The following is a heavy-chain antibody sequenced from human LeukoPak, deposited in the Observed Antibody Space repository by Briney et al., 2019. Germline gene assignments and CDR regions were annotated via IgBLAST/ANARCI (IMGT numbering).Heavy chain of an antibody. CDR3: AKYYGSGSYGCYYGVDV. D-gene: IGHD3-10*01. Sequence: GGSLRLSCAASGFTFSSYAMSWVRQAPGKGLEWVSAISGSGGSTYYADSVKGRFTISRDNSKNTLYLQMNSLRAEDTAVYYCAKYYGSGSYGCYYGVDVWGQGTTVTVSS. V-gene: IGHV3-23*01. J-gene: IGHJ6*02. CDR1: GFTFSSYA. CDR2: ISGSGGST.